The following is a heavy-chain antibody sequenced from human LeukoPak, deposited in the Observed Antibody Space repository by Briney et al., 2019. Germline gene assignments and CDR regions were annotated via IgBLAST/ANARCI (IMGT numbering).Heavy chain of an antibody. J-gene: IGHJ4*02. Sequence: ETLSLTCTVSGGSVSSGSYYWSWIRQPPGKGLEWIGYIYYSGSTNYNPSLKSRVTISVDTSKNQFSLKLSSVTAADTAVYYCARDRRYFDYWGQGTLVTVSS. CDR1: GGSVSSGSYY. CDR3: ARDRRYFDY. CDR2: IYYSGST. V-gene: IGHV4-61*01.